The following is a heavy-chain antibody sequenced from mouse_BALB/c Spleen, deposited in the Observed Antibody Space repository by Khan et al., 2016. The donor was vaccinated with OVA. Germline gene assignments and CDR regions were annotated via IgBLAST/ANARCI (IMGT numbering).Heavy chain of an antibody. J-gene: IGHJ4*01. CDR2: INTYTGEL. V-gene: IGHV9-3-1*01. CDR1: GYTFTNFG. CDR3: ARPPYFSYTMDY. Sequence: QIQLVQSGPDLMQPGETVKISCKASGYTFTNFGMNWVKQAPGKGLEWMGWINTYTGELTYADAFKGRFAFSLDTSASTAYLQINNLKNEDTATYFCARPPYFSYTMDYWGQGTTITVSS. D-gene: IGHD2-10*01.